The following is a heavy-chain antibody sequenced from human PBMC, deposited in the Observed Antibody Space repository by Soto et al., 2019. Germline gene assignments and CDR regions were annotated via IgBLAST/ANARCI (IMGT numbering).Heavy chain of an antibody. CDR3: ARTSIAASPWFDP. V-gene: IGHV4-30-2*01. CDR1: GGSISRGGYS. CDR2: IYHSGST. J-gene: IGHJ5*02. Sequence: QLQLQESGSGLVKPSQTLSLTCAVSGGSISRGGYSWSWIRQPPGKGLEWIGYIYHSGSTYYNPSLKSRVTISVDRSKNQVSLKLSSVTAADTAVYYCARTSIAASPWFDPWGQGTLVTVSS. D-gene: IGHD6-6*01.